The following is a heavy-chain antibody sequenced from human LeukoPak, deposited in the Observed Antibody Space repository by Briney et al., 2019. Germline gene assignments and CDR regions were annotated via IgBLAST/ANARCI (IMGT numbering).Heavy chain of an antibody. J-gene: IGHJ3*02. CDR3: ARESGSTDAFDI. Sequence: SQTLSLTCTVSGGSISSVNYYWSWIRQPPGKGLEWIGYIYYSGSTYYNPSLRSRVTISVDTSKNQFSLKLSSVTAADTAVYYCARESGSTDAFDIWGQGTMVTVSS. D-gene: IGHD1-26*01. CDR1: GGSISSVNYY. CDR2: IYYSGST. V-gene: IGHV4-30-4*01.